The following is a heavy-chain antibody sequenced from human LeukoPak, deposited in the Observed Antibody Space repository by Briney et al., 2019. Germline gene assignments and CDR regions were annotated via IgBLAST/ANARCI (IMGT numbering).Heavy chain of an antibody. CDR1: GFTFSSYA. Sequence: GGSLRLSCAASGFTFSSYAVSWVRQAPGKGLEWVSAISGGGDNTYYADSVKGRFTISRDNSKNTLYLHMNGLRAEDTAVYYCAKERGSLPAGQNRFDYWGQGTLVTVSS. J-gene: IGHJ4*02. CDR3: AKERGSLPAGQNRFDY. D-gene: IGHD2-2*01. CDR2: ISGGGDNT. V-gene: IGHV3-23*01.